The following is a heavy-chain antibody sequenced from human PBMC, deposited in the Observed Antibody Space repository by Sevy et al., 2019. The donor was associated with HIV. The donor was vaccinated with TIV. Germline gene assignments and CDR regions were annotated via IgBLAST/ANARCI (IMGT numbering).Heavy chain of an antibody. Sequence: GGSLRLSCAAYGFTFSSYDMHWVRQATGKGLEWVSAIGTAGDTYYPGSVKGRFTISRENAKNSLYLQMNSLRAGDTAVYYCARGGSGYCSSTSCYRPVGWFDPWGQGTLVTVSS. V-gene: IGHV3-13*01. J-gene: IGHJ5*02. D-gene: IGHD2-2*01. CDR1: GFTFSSYD. CDR3: ARGGSGYCSSTSCYRPVGWFDP. CDR2: IGTAGDT.